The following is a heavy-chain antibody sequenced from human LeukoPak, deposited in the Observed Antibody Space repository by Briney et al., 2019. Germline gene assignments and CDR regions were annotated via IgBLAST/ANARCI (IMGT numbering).Heavy chain of an antibody. J-gene: IGHJ4*02. CDR1: GYTFINYA. Sequence: ASVKVSCKASGYTFINYAIHWVRQAPGQRLEWMGWISAGNGNTKYSQNFQGRVTFISNTSATTAFMELSSLRSEDAAVYYCARDSGSGSNDYWGQGTLVTVSS. V-gene: IGHV1-3*01. CDR3: ARDSGSGSNDY. D-gene: IGHD1-26*01. CDR2: ISAGNGNT.